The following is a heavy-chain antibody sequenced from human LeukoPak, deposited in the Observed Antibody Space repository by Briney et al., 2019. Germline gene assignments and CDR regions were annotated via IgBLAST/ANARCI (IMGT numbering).Heavy chain of an antibody. V-gene: IGHV4-38-2*02. CDR1: GYSISSGYY. J-gene: IGHJ4*02. Sequence: SETLSLTCTVSGYSISSGYYWGWIRQPPGKGLEGIGSIYHSGSTYYNPSLKSRVTISVDTSKNQFSRKLSSVTAADTAVYYCARRVGVALDYWGQGTLVTVSS. CDR2: IYHSGST. CDR3: ARRVGVALDY. D-gene: IGHD2-21*01.